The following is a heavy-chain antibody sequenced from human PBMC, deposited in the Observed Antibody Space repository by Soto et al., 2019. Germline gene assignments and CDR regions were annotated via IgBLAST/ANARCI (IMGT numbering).Heavy chain of an antibody. CDR1: GDTFTSYG. CDR2: ISAYNGNT. V-gene: IGHV1-18*01. Sequence: GVSVKVSCKSPGDTFTSYGISWVRQAPGQGLEWMGWISAYNGNTNYAQKLQGRVTMTTDTSTSTAYMELRSLRSDDTAVYYCARDSVVVPAAMLQNHDAFDIWGQGTMVTVSS. CDR3: ARDSVVVPAAMLQNHDAFDI. J-gene: IGHJ3*02. D-gene: IGHD2-2*01.